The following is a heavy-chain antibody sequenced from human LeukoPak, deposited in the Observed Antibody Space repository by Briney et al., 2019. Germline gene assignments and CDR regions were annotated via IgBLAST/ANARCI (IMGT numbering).Heavy chain of an antibody. V-gene: IGHV5-51*01. CDR1: GDRITSYW. J-gene: IGHJ5*02. CDR3: ARRPLHSQNWLAP. CDR2: SFHCDAGT. Sequence: RGESLKISSKAYGDRITSYWFAGVRHLPRKGLEWMGISFHCDAGTRYSPSIQGQVTISVDRSISTAYLQWSSLKASDTAIYYCARRPLHSQNWLAPWGQGTLVTVSS.